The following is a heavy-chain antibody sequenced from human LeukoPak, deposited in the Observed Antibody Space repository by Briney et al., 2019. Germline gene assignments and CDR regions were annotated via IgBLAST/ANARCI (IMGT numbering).Heavy chain of an antibody. D-gene: IGHD3-9*01. J-gene: IGHJ5*02. CDR1: GYTFTSYD. CDR3: ARRPFDWFNWFDP. V-gene: IGHV1-8*01. CDR2: MNPNSGNT. Sequence: ASVKVSCKASGYTFTSYDINWVRQATGQGLEWMGWMNPNSGNTGYAQKFQGRVTMTRTTSISTAYLELSSLRSEDTAVYYCARRPFDWFNWFDPWGQGTLVTVSS.